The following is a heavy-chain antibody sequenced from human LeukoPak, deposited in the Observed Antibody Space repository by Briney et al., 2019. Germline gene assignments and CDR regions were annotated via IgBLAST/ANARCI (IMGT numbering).Heavy chain of an antibody. CDR2: INPNSGGT. Sequence: GASVKVSCKASGYTFTCYYMHWVRQAPGQGLEWMGRINPNSGGTNYAQKFQGRVTMTRDTSISTAYMELSRLRSDDTAVYYCAREAVYCSGGSCDDAFDIWGQGTMVTVSS. J-gene: IGHJ3*02. V-gene: IGHV1-2*06. D-gene: IGHD2-15*01. CDR1: GYTFTCYY. CDR3: AREAVYCSGGSCDDAFDI.